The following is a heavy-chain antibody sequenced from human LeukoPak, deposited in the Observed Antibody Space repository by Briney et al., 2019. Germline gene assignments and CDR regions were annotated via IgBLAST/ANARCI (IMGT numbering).Heavy chain of an antibody. D-gene: IGHD3-10*01. CDR3: AKDSGELLYGDAFDI. J-gene: IGHJ3*02. V-gene: IGHV3-7*01. Sequence: GGSLRLSCTVGGFTFSSHWMSWVRQAPGKGLEWVANIKQDGSEKYYVDSVKGRFTISRDNAKNSLYLQVSSLRAEDTAVYYCAKDSGELLYGDAFDIWGQGTMVRVSS. CDR1: GFTFSSHW. CDR2: IKQDGSEK.